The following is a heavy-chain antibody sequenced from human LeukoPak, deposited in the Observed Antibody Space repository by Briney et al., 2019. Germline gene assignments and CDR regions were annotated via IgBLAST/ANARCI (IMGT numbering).Heavy chain of an antibody. V-gene: IGHV4-39*07. D-gene: IGHD1-26*01. Sequence: PSETLSLTCTVSGGSINTPNYYWGWIRQPPGKGLEWIGSIYHSGSTYYNPSLKSRVTISVDTSKNQFSLKLSSVTAADTAVYYCARDTPISYSGSYSSNAFDIWGQGTMVTVSS. J-gene: IGHJ3*02. CDR2: IYHSGST. CDR1: GGSINTPNYY. CDR3: ARDTPISYSGSYSSNAFDI.